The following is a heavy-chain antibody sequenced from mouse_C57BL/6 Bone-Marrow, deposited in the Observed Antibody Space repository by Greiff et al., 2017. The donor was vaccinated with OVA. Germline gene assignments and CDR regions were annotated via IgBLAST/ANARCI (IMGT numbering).Heavy chain of an antibody. Sequence: EVKVVESGGGLVQPGGSLKLSCAASGFTFSDYYMYWVRQTPEKRLEWVAYISNGGGSTYYPDTVKGRFTISRDNAKNTLYLQMSHLKSEDTAMYYCARDQKWYFDVWGTGTTVTVSS. CDR2: ISNGGGST. CDR3: ARDQKWYFDV. CDR1: GFTFSDYY. V-gene: IGHV5-12*01. J-gene: IGHJ1*03.